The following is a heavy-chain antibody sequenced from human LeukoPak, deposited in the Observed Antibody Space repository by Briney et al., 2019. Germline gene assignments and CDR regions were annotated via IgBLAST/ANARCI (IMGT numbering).Heavy chain of an antibody. CDR3: ASLSDQRSYYYYGMDV. Sequence: GGSLRLSCAASGFTFSSYSMNWVRQAPGKGLEWVSSISSSSSYIYYADSVKGRFTISRDNAKNSLYLQMNSLRAEDTAVYYCASLSDQRSYYYYGMDVWGKGTTVTVSS. CDR2: ISSSSSYI. CDR1: GFTFSSYS. J-gene: IGHJ6*04. V-gene: IGHV3-21*01. D-gene: IGHD2-2*01.